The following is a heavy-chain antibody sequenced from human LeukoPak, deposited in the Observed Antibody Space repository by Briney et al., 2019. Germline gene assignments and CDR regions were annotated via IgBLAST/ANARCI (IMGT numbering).Heavy chain of an antibody. CDR3: ASSSDYGDYSIDY. Sequence: SETLSLTCTVSGGSISSSSYYWGWIRQPPRKGLEWIGSIYYSGSTNYNPSLKSRVTMSVDTSKNQFSLKLSSVTAADTAVYYCASSSDYGDYSIDYWGQGTLVTVSS. CDR2: IYYSGST. CDR1: GGSISSSSYY. J-gene: IGHJ4*02. V-gene: IGHV4-39*07. D-gene: IGHD4-17*01.